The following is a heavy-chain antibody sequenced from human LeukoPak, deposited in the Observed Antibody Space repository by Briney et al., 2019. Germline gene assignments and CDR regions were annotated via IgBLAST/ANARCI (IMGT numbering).Heavy chain of an antibody. V-gene: IGHV4-39*01. D-gene: IGHD2-15*01. J-gene: IGHJ5*02. CDR1: GGSISSSSYY. Sequence: SETLSLTCTVSGGSISSSSYYWGWIRQPPGKGLEWIGSIYYSGSTYYNPSLKSRVTISVDTSKNQFSLKLSSVTAADTAVYYCARSAGYCSGGSCYSGNWFDPWGQGTLVTVSS. CDR2: IYYSGST. CDR3: ARSAGYCSGGSCYSGNWFDP.